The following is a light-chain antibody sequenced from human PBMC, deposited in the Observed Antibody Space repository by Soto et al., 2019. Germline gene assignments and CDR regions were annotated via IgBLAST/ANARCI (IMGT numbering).Light chain of an antibody. CDR3: QQRSNWPPYT. J-gene: IGKJ2*01. CDR2: NAS. Sequence: EIVLTQSPATLSLSPGERATLSCRASQSVSSCLAWYQQKPGQAPRLLIYNASNRATGIPARFSGSGSGTDFTLTISSIEPEDFAVYYCQQRSNWPPYTFGQGTKLEIK. CDR1: QSVSSC. V-gene: IGKV3-11*01.